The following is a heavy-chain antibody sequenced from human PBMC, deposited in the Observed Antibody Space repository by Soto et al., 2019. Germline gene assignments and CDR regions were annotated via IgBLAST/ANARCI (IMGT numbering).Heavy chain of an antibody. D-gene: IGHD4-4*01. Sequence: PGASLKISCNGSGYRFITHWIAWVRQMPGRGLEWMGIIYPGDSDARYSPSFQGLVTISVDKSLSTVYLQWSSLEASDSALYFCARRGDDYSLDYWGQGTLVTVSS. CDR3: ARRGDDYSLDY. V-gene: IGHV5-51*01. CDR1: GYRFITHW. CDR2: IYPGDSDA. J-gene: IGHJ4*02.